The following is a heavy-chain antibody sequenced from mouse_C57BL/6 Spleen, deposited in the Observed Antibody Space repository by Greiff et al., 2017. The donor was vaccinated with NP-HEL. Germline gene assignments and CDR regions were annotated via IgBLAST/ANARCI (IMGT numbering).Heavy chain of an antibody. J-gene: IGHJ1*03. CDR3: ARDLGLRRGYFDV. D-gene: IGHD2-2*01. CDR2: ISYSGST. CDR1: GYSITSGYD. Sequence: EVQLQQSGPGMVKPSQSLSLTCTVTGYSITSGYDWHWIRHFPGNKLEWMGYISYSGSTNYNPSLKSRISITHDTSKNHFFLKLNSVTTEDTATYYCARDLGLRRGYFDVWGTGTTVTVSS. V-gene: IGHV3-1*01.